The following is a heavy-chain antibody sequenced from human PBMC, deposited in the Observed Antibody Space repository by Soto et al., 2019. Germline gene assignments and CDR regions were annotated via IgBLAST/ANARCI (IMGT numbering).Heavy chain of an antibody. CDR3: ARDQVPAAIGYYYYGMDV. Sequence: PGGSLRLSCAASGFTFSTYSMNWVRQAPGKGLEWVSSISTSGSYTYYADPVKGRFTISRDNAKNSVDLQMNSLRAEDTAVYYCARDQVPAAIGYYYYGMDVWGQGTTVNASS. V-gene: IGHV3-21*01. J-gene: IGHJ6*02. CDR1: GFTFSTYS. D-gene: IGHD2-2*02. CDR2: ISTSGSYT.